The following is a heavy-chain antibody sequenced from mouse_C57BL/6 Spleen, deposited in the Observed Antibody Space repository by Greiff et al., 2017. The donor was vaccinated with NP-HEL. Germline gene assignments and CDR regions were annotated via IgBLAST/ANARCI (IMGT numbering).Heavy chain of an antibody. CDR3: ARSVYDGYAY. V-gene: IGHV1-64*01. Sequence: QVQLQQSGAELVKPGASVKLSCKASGYTFTSYWMHWVKQRPGQGLEWIGMIHPNSGSTNYNEKFKSKATLTVDKSSSTAYMQLSSLTSEDSAVYYCARSVYDGYAYWGQGTLVTVSA. CDR1: GYTFTSYW. CDR2: IHPNSGST. J-gene: IGHJ3*01. D-gene: IGHD2-3*01.